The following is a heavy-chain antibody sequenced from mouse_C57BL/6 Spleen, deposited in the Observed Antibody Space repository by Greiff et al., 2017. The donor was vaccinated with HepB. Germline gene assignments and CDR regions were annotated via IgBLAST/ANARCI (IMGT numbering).Heavy chain of an antibody. CDR2: INPNNGGT. V-gene: IGHV1-22*01. Sequence: DVKLVESGPELVKPGASVKMSCKASGYTFTDYNMHWVKQSHGKSLEWIGYINPNNGGTSYNQKFKGKATLTVNKSSSTAYMELRSLTSEDSAVYYCASSNWAWFAYWGQGTLVTVSA. J-gene: IGHJ3*01. CDR1: GYTFTDYN. CDR3: ASSNWAWFAY. D-gene: IGHD4-1*02.